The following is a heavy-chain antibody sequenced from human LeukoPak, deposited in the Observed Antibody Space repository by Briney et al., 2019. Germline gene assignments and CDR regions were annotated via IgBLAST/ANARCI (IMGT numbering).Heavy chain of an antibody. V-gene: IGHV1-69*04. CDR3: ARDDVVVTAFGMDV. J-gene: IGHJ6*02. CDR2: IIPILGIA. CDR1: GGTFSSYA. Sequence: SVKDSCKASGGTFSSYAISWVRLAPGQGLEWMGRIIPILGIANYAQKFQGRVTITADKSTSTAYMELSSLRSEDTAVYYCARDDVVVTAFGMDVWGQGTTVIVSS. D-gene: IGHD2-21*02.